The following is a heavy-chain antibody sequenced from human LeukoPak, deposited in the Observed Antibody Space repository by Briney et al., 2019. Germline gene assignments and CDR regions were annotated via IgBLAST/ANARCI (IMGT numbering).Heavy chain of an antibody. CDR2: ISAYNGNT. D-gene: IGHD3-10*01. V-gene: IGHV1-18*01. J-gene: IGHJ3*02. CDR1: GYTFTNYG. Sequence: ASVKVSCKASGYTFTNYGISWVRQAPGQGLEWMGWISAYNGNTNYAQKLQGRVTMTTGTSTSTAYMEVRSLRSDDTAMYYCARQSFGSGSRDVALDIWVQGTVVTVSS. CDR3: ARQSFGSGSRDVALDI.